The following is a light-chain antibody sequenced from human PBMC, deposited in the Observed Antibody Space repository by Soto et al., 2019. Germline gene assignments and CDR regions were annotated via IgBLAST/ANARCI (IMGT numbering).Light chain of an antibody. Sequence: EIVLTQSPATLSLSPGERVTLSCRASPSVANFVAWYQQKPGQAPRLLIYGAFNRATGIPARFSGSGSGTDFTLTISSLEPEDSAVYYCQQRNVWPPVTFGQGTRLEIK. CDR2: GAF. V-gene: IGKV3-11*01. CDR1: PSVANF. CDR3: QQRNVWPPVT. J-gene: IGKJ5*01.